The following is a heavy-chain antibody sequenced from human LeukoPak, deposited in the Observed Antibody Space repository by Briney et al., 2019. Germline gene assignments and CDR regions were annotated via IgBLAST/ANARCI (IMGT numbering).Heavy chain of an antibody. V-gene: IGHV3-7*01. CDR3: ARLSTAVADSDY. CDR1: GFTFSSYW. Sequence: GGSLRLSCEASGFTFSSYWMSWVRQAPGKGLEWVANIKQDGSGEYYVDSVKGRFTISRDNAKNSLYLQMNSLRAEDTAVYYCARLSTAVADSDYWGQGTLVTVSS. D-gene: IGHD6-13*01. J-gene: IGHJ4*02. CDR2: IKQDGSGE.